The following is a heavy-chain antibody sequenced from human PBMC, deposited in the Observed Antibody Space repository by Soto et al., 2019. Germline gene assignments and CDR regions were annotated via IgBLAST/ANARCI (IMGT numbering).Heavy chain of an antibody. CDR3: ARRGLIAGWFDP. CDR1: GGSISSSSYY. J-gene: IGHJ5*02. Sequence: SETLSLTCTVSGGSISSSSYYWGWIRQPPGKGLEWIGSIYYSGSTYYNPSLKSRVTISVDTSKNQFSLKLSSVTAADTAVYYCARRGLIAGWFDPWGQGTLVTSPQ. V-gene: IGHV4-39*01. D-gene: IGHD1-26*01. CDR2: IYYSGST.